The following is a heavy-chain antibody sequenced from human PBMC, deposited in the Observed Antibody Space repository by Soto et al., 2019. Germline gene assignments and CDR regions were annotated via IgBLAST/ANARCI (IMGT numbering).Heavy chain of an antibody. CDR3: TRAIAAAADFDY. D-gene: IGHD6-25*01. J-gene: IGHJ4*02. CDR2: ISAYNGNT. V-gene: IGHV1-18*01. CDR1: SYTFASYG. Sequence: QVQLVQSGAEVKKPGASVKVSCKASSYTFASYGISWVRQAPGQGLEWMGWISAYNGNTNCAQKLQGRVTMTTDTTTSTAYMKLRSLRTDETAVYYCTRAIAAAADFDYRGQGTLVTVSS.